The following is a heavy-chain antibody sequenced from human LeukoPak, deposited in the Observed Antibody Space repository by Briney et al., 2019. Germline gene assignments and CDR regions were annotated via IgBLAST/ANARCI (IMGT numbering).Heavy chain of an antibody. V-gene: IGHV3-11*01. J-gene: IGHJ4*02. D-gene: IGHD4-11*01. CDR1: GFTFSNYY. CDR2: ISGSGDSK. Sequence: PGGCLRLSCATSGFTFSNYYMGWIRQAPGKGLEWVSDISGSGDSKFYADSVKGRFTISRDNAKNSLHLQMSSLRAEDTAVYYCARRTYSNHFFDYWGQGTLVTVPS. CDR3: ARRTYSNHFFDY.